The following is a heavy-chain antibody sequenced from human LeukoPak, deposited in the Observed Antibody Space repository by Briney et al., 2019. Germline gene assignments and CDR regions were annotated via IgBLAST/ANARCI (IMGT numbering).Heavy chain of an antibody. J-gene: IGHJ4*02. CDR2: MNPNSGNT. CDR3: ARGTVWGSYRSFDS. D-gene: IGHD3-16*02. V-gene: IGHV1-8*01. Sequence: ASVKVSCKASGYTFTGYDINWVRQATGQGLEWMGWMNPNSGNTGYAQKFQGRVTMTRNTSISTAYMELSSLRSEDTAVYYCARGTVWGSYRSFDSWGQGTLVTVSS. CDR1: GYTFTGYD.